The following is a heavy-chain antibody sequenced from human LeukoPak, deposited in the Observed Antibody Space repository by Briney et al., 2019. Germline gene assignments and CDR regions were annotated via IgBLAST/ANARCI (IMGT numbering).Heavy chain of an antibody. Sequence: TSETLSLTCTVSGGSVSSYYWSWIRQPPGKGLEWIGYIYHSGSTSYNPSLKSRVTFSVDTSKNQFSLKLNSVTAADTAVYYCARDRWNDAYNGMDVWGQGTTVTVSS. CDR1: GGSVSSYY. CDR3: ARDRWNDAYNGMDV. J-gene: IGHJ6*02. CDR2: IYHSGST. D-gene: IGHD1-1*01. V-gene: IGHV4-59*02.